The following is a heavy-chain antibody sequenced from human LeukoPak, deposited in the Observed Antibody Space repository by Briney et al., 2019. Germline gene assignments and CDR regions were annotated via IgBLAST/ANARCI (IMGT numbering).Heavy chain of an antibody. Sequence: SETLSLTCAVYGGSFSGYYWSWIRQPPGKGLEWIGEINHSGSTNYNPTLKSRVTISVDTSKNQFSLKLSSVTAADTAVYYCARGWYYFDYWGQGTLVTVSS. V-gene: IGHV4-34*01. CDR2: INHSGST. CDR1: GGSFSGYY. J-gene: IGHJ4*02. D-gene: IGHD2-15*01. CDR3: ARGWYYFDY.